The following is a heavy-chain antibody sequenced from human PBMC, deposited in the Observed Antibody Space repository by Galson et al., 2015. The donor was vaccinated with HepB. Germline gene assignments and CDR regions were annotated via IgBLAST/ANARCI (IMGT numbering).Heavy chain of an antibody. CDR2: MNPNSGNT. J-gene: IGHJ6*02. D-gene: IGHD2-2*01. CDR3: ARSVVVPAATPYYYYGMDV. CDR1: GYTFTSYD. Sequence: SVKVSCKASGYTFTSYDINWVRQATGQGLEWMGWMNPNSGNTGYAQKFQGRVTMTRNTSISTAYMELSSLRSEDTAVYYCARSVVVPAATPYYYYGMDVWGQGTTVTVSS. V-gene: IGHV1-8*01.